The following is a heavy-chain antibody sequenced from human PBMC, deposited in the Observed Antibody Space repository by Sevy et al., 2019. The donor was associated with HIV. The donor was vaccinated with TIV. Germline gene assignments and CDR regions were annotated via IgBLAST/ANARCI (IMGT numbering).Heavy chain of an antibody. D-gene: IGHD1-26*01. CDR3: ARQDGIVGCTSAFDI. V-gene: IGHV3-21*01. J-gene: IGHJ3*02. CDR1: GFTFSTYN. CDR2: INGRGNYI. Sequence: GGSLRLSCAASGFTFSTYNMNWVRQAPGKGLEWVSSINGRGNYIYYADSVKGRFTISRDNAKNSLYLQMNSLRAEDTAVYYCARQDGIVGCTSAFDIWGQGTMVTVSS.